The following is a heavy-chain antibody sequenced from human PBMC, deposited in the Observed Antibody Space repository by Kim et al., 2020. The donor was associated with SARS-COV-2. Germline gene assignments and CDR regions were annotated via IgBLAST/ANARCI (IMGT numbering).Heavy chain of an antibody. D-gene: IGHD3-3*01. CDR2: ISGSSSTI. Sequence: GGSLRLSCAASGFTFSSYSMNWVRQAPGKGLEWISYISGSSSTIYYADSVKGRFTISRDNAKKSLDLQMNSLRDEDTAIYYCARDSGFAFDYWGRGTLVTVSS. CDR1: GFTFSSYS. V-gene: IGHV3-48*02. CDR3: ARDSGFAFDY. J-gene: IGHJ4*02.